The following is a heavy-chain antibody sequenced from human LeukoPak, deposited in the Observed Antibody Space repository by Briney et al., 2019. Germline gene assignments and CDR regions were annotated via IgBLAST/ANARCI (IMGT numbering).Heavy chain of an antibody. CDR3: AREDHANYNY. D-gene: IGHD4/OR15-4a*01. CDR2: IKQDGGET. Sequence: PGGSLRLSCAASGFTFSSYGMHWVRQAPGKGLEWVASIKQDGGETFYVDSVKGRFTISRDNAKNSLYLLMNSLRAEDTALYYCAREDHANYNYWGQGTLVTVSS. CDR1: GFTFSSYG. V-gene: IGHV3-7*01. J-gene: IGHJ4*02.